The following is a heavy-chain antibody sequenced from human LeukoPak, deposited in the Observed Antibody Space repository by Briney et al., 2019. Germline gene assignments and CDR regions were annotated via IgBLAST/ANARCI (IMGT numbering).Heavy chain of an antibody. Sequence: SETLSLTCTVSGGSISSYYWSWIRQPPGKGLEWIGYIYYSGSTNYNASLKNRRTISVDTSNNQFSLQLSSVTAADAAVFDCARGCGGDCYSPILYYYYYYYMDVGGKGTTVTVSS. CDR1: GGSISSYY. J-gene: IGHJ6*03. CDR3: ARGCGGDCYSPILYYYYYYYMDV. CDR2: IYYSGST. D-gene: IGHD2-21*01. V-gene: IGHV4-59*01.